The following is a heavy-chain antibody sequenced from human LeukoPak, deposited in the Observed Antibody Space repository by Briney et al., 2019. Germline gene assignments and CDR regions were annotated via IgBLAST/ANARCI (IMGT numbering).Heavy chain of an antibody. Sequence: GASVKVSCKASGYTLSSNAINWVRQAPGQGLEWMGWIDTNTGNPTYAQGLTGRFVFSLDTSVSTAYLQINSLKAEDTGEYFCARGYDSSGFFSDWGQGTLVTVSS. J-gene: IGHJ4*02. CDR2: IDTNTGNP. CDR3: ARGYDSSGFFSD. CDR1: GYTLSSNA. V-gene: IGHV7-4-1*02. D-gene: IGHD3-22*01.